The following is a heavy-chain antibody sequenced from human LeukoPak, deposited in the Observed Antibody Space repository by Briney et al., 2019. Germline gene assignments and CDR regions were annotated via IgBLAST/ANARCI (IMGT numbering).Heavy chain of an antibody. CDR2: INHSGST. CDR3: ARARKNRYFDL. D-gene: IGHD1-14*01. Sequence: SETPSLTCAVYGGSFCGYYWSWIRQPPGKGLEGSGEINHSGSTNYNPSLKSRVTISVDTSKNQLSLKLNSVTAADTAVYYCARARKNRYFDLWGRGTLVTVSS. J-gene: IGHJ2*01. CDR1: GGSFCGYY. V-gene: IGHV4-34*01.